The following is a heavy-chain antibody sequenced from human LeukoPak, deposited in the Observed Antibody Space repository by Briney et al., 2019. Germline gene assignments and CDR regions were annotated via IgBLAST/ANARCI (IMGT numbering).Heavy chain of an antibody. V-gene: IGHV1-2*04. CDR1: GYTFTGYY. J-gene: IGHJ3*02. Sequence: ASVKVSCKASGYTFTGYYMHWVRQAPGQGLEWMGWINPNSGGTNYAQKFQGWVTMTRDTSISTAYMELSRLRSDDTAVYYCARPGVAGTRRLGAFDIWGQGTMVTVSS. CDR3: ARPGVAGTRRLGAFDI. CDR2: INPNSGGT. D-gene: IGHD6-19*01.